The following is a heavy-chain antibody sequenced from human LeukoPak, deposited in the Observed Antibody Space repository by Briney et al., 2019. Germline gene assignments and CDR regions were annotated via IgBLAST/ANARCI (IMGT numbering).Heavy chain of an antibody. CDR3: ARVGGDYYDSSGYDY. V-gene: IGHV4-59*01. Sequence: SETLSLTCTVYGGSISSYYWSWIRQPPGKGPEWIGYIYYSGSTNYNPSLKSRVTISVDTSKNQFSLKLSSVTAADTAVYYCARVGGDYYDSSGYDYWGQGTLVTVSS. J-gene: IGHJ4*02. D-gene: IGHD3-22*01. CDR2: IYYSGST. CDR1: GGSISSYY.